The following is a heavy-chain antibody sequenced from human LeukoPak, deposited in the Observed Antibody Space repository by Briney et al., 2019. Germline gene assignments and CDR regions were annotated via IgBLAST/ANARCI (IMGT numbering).Heavy chain of an antibody. Sequence: GGSLRLSCAASGFTFSTYWMNWVRQSPGKGLEWVAKIKFDGSETFYVDSAKGRFTISRDDAKNLLYLQMNTLRAEDPAVYYCARDANRGGEFDLWGQGTLVTVSS. CDR2: IKFDGSET. CDR3: ARDANRGGEFDL. D-gene: IGHD2/OR15-2a*01. V-gene: IGHV3-7*01. J-gene: IGHJ5*02. CDR1: GFTFSTYW.